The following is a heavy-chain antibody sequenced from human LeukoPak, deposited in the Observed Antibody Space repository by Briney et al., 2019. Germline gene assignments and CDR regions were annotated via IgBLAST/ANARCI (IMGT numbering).Heavy chain of an antibody. Sequence: GGSLRLSCAASGLTVSSNYMSWVRQAPGKGLEWVSVIYSGGSTYYADSVKGRFTISRDNSKNTLYLQMNSLRAEDMAVYYCAREVQLEHRFDYWGQGTLVTVSS. CDR1: GLTVSSNY. CDR3: AREVQLEHRFDY. J-gene: IGHJ4*02. CDR2: IYSGGST. D-gene: IGHD1/OR15-1a*01. V-gene: IGHV3-66*01.